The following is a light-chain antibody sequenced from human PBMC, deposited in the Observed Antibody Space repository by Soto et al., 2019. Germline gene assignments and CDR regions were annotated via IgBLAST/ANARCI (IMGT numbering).Light chain of an antibody. CDR3: QQSYSTTIT. V-gene: IGKV1-39*01. CDR2: AAS. Sequence: ITPSPSTLSASVGDRVNITCRASQSISSYLNWYHQKPGKAPKLLIYAASSLQSGVPSRFSGSGSGTDFTLTISSLQPEDFATYYCQQSYSTTITFGQVALLEVK. CDR1: QSISSY. J-gene: IGKJ5*01.